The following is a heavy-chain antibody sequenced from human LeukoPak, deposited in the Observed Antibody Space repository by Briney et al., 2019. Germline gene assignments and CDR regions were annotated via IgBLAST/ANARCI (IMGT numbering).Heavy chain of an antibody. CDR2: ISGSGGST. CDR1: GFTFSRYA. V-gene: IGHV3-23*01. CDR3: AKAPGYSYGSKYDWFDP. J-gene: IGHJ5*02. D-gene: IGHD5-18*01. Sequence: GGSLRLSWAASGFTFSRYAMSWVRQAPGKGLEWVSFISGSGGSTYYADSVKGRFTISRDNSKNTLYLQMNSLRAEDTAVYYCAKAPGYSYGSKYDWFDPWGKGTLVTVSS.